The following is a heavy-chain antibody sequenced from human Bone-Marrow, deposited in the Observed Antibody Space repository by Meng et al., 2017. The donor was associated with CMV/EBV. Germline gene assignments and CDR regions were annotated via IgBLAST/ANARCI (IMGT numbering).Heavy chain of an antibody. D-gene: IGHD2-21*02. Sequence: ASVKVSCKASGYTFTSYGISWVRQAPGQGLEWMGWISPYNGNTNYAQKVQGRVTMTTDTSTRTAYMELSRLRSDDTAVYYCARNLLVVTATDAFDIWGQGTMVTVSS. CDR2: ISPYNGNT. J-gene: IGHJ3*02. CDR1: GYTFTSYG. V-gene: IGHV1-18*01. CDR3: ARNLLVVTATDAFDI.